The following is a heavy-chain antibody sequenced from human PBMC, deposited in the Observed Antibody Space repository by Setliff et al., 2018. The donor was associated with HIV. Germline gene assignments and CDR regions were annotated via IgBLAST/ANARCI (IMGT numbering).Heavy chain of an antibody. CDR3: ARTQYTTTWPGNY. CDR1: GYPFTSYG. D-gene: IGHD1-1*01. Sequence: ASVQVSCKASGYPFTSYGISWLRQARGQGIEWMGWISLYNEYKYYAPTFLGIVTMSTDASTNTVHSELRSLRADDTAIYYCARTQYTTTWPGNYWGQGTLVTVSS. V-gene: IGHV1-18*01. J-gene: IGHJ4*02. CDR2: ISLYNEYK.